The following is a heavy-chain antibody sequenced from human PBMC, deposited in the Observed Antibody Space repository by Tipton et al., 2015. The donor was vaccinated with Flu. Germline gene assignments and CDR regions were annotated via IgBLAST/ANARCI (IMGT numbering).Heavy chain of an antibody. CDR1: GFTFSRYG. J-gene: IGHJ5*02. V-gene: IGHV4-34*01. Sequence: LRLSCAASGFTFSRYGMSWVRQAPGKGLEWLGNIHHSGITYYNSSLKSRVTISVDKSNNQFSLRLVSVTATDTAVYYCARRDYSNYVSEPKNWFDPWGQGTLVTVSS. D-gene: IGHD4-11*01. CDR2: IHHSGIT. CDR3: ARRDYSNYVSEPKNWFDP.